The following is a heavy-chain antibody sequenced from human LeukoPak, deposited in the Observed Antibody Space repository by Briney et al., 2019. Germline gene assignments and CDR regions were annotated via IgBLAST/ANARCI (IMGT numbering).Heavy chain of an antibody. V-gene: IGHV3-66*01. CDR3: ARSRSGYYEDY. CDR2: IYSGGST. D-gene: IGHD3-22*01. CDR1: EFSVGSNY. Sequence: GGSLRLSCAASEFSVGSNYMTWVRQAPGKGLEWVSLIYSGGSTYYADSVKGRFTISRDNAKNSLSLQVNSLRAEDTAVYYCARSRSGYYEDYWGQGTLVTVSS. J-gene: IGHJ4*02.